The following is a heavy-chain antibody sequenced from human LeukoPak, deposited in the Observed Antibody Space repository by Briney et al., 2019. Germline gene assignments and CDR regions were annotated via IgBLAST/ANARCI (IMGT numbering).Heavy chain of an antibody. Sequence: PGGSLRLSCAASGFTFSNFWIHWVRQAPGGGLVWVSRIEADGRTTNYAESVKGRFTVSRDNAKDTVSLQMNSLRVEDTAVYYCTRDLMDYDVSTGLHHYYMDVWGQGTTVTVSS. V-gene: IGHV3-74*01. J-gene: IGHJ6*02. CDR1: GFTFSNFW. CDR3: TRDLMDYDVSTGLHHYYMDV. CDR2: IEADGRTT. D-gene: IGHD3-9*01.